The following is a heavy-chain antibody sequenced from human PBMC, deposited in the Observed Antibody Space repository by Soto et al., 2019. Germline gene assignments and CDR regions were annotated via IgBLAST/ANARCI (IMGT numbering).Heavy chain of an antibody. CDR1: GFTFSSYG. CDR2: ISYDGSNK. D-gene: IGHD3-22*01. J-gene: IGHJ4*02. Sequence: LRLSCAASGFTFSSYGMHWVRQAPGKGLEWVAVISYDGSNKYYADSVKGRFTISRDNSKNTLYLQMNSLRAEDTAVYYCAKLQFKYDSSGYFDYWGQGTLVTVSS. CDR3: AKLQFKYDSSGYFDY. V-gene: IGHV3-30*18.